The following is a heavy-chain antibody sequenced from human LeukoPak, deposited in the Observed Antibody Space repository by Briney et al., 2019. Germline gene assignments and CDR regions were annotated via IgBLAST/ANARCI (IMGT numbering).Heavy chain of an antibody. CDR3: ARAVGGEYYDILTGYYKVGWFDP. Sequence: GGSLRLSCAASGFTFSTYSMKWVRQAPGKGLEWVSSISSSGDYIFYGDSLKGRFTISRDNAKNSLYLQMNSLRAEDTAVYYCARAVGGEYYDILTGYYKVGWFDPWGQGTLVTVSS. CDR2: ISSSGDYI. J-gene: IGHJ5*02. V-gene: IGHV3-21*04. CDR1: GFTFSTYS. D-gene: IGHD3-9*01.